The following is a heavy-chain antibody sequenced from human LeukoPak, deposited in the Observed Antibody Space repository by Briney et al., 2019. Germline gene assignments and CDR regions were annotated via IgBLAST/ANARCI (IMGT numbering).Heavy chain of an antibody. J-gene: IGHJ5*02. CDR3: ARLIAADWFDP. CDR2: IYYSGST. Sequence: SETLSLTCTVSGGSISSYYWSWIRQPPGKGLEWIGYIYYSGSTNYNPSLKSRVTISVDTSKNQFSLKLSSVTAADTAVYYCARLIAADWFDPWGQGTLVTVSS. CDR1: GGSISSYY. V-gene: IGHV4-59*08. D-gene: IGHD6-13*01.